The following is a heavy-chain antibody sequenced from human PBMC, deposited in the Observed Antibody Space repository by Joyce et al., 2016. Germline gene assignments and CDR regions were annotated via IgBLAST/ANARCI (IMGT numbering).Heavy chain of an antibody. J-gene: IGHJ4*02. D-gene: IGHD6-25*01. Sequence: QVQLVESGGGVVQPGRSLRLSCEASGLTLSNYGVHGGRQAPGKGLEWVAVISYDGIYKYYADSVKGRFTISRDNSKNTVFLEMNSLRAEDTAVYYCAKILTATYSSGWFLDYWGQGTLVTVSS. CDR2: ISYDGIYK. V-gene: IGHV3-30*18. CDR3: AKILTATYSSGWFLDY. CDR1: GLTLSNYG.